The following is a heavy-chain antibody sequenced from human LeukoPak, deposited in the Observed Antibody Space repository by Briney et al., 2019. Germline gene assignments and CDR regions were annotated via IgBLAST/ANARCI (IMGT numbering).Heavy chain of an antibody. D-gene: IGHD5-18*01. CDR1: GFTFSSYW. CDR2: IKNGGSTT. J-gene: IGHJ4*02. CDR3: AREGAAMAPRYFDH. V-gene: IGHV3-74*01. Sequence: GGSLRLSCAASGFTFSSYWMLWVRQIPGKGLLWVSRIKNGGSTTTYADSVKGRFTISRDNAKNMLYLQMNSLRPEDTAVYYCAREGAAMAPRYFDHWGQGTLVTVSS.